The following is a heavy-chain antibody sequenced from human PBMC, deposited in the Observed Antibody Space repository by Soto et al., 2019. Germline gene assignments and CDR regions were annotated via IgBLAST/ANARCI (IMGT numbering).Heavy chain of an antibody. D-gene: IGHD3-22*01. V-gene: IGHV3-7*03. J-gene: IGHJ4*02. Sequence: PGGSLILSCAAAGFTFSCYPMSWVRQAPGKGLEWVANITSGGGNKYYVDSVKGRFTVSRDNAKNSLYLQMNDLRVEDKAVYYYAGFKYFHSSDYLVHWGQGTRVTVSS. CDR2: ITSGGGNK. CDR1: GFTFSCYP. CDR3: AGFKYFHSSDYLVH.